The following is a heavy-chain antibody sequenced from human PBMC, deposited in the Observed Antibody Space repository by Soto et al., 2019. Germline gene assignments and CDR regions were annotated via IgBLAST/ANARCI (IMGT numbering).Heavy chain of an antibody. CDR2: IYYSGST. V-gene: IGHV4-59*01. D-gene: IGHD3-22*01. Sequence: SETLSLTCTVSGGYISSYYWSWIRQPPGKRLEWIGYIYYSGSTNYNPSLKSRVTISVDTSKNQFSLKLSSVTAADTAVYYCARGGGSKYYDSSGYYPVAVPFDYWGQGTLVTVSS. J-gene: IGHJ4*02. CDR1: GGYISSYY. CDR3: ARGGGSKYYDSSGYYPVAVPFDY.